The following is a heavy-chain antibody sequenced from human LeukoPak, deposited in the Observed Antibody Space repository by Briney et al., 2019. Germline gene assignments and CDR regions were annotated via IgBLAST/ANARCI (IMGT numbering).Heavy chain of an antibody. D-gene: IGHD1-1*01. CDR3: ARELNGAFDP. J-gene: IGHJ5*02. V-gene: IGHV3-7*01. CDR2: INQDGTEK. Sequence: GESLRLSCAASGFTFTTYWMSWVRQAPGKGLEWVANINQDGTEKYYVDSVKGRFTISRDDAKRSLYLQMNSLRASDTAVYYCARELNGAFDPWGQGTLVTVSS. CDR1: GFTFTTYW.